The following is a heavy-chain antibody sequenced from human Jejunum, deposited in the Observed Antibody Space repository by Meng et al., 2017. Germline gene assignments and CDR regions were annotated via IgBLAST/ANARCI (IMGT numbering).Heavy chain of an antibody. CDR3: ANRAAAGKMFDY. CDR1: GYSISSGYY. J-gene: IGHJ4*02. CDR2: IYHTGST. V-gene: IGHV4-38-2*01. Sequence: SETLSLTCVVSGYSISSGYYWGWIRQPPGKGLEWIGSIYHTGSTYYSPSLQSRLTISVDTSKNQFSLRLNSVTAADTAVYYCANRAAAGKMFDYWGQGTLVTVSS. D-gene: IGHD6-13*01.